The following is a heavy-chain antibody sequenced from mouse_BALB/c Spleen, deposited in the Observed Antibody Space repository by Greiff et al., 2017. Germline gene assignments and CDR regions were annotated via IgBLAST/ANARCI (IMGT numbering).Heavy chain of an antibody. D-gene: IGHD1-2*01. Sequence: VQLKQSGAELVKPGASVKLSCTASGFNIKDTYMHWVKQRPEQGLEWIGRIDPANGNTKYDPKFQGKATITADTSSNTAYLQLSSLTSEDTAVYYCASLITTATYYFDYWGQGTTLTVSS. V-gene: IGHV14-3*02. CDR3: ASLITTATYYFDY. J-gene: IGHJ2*01. CDR2: IDPANGNT. CDR1: GFNIKDTY.